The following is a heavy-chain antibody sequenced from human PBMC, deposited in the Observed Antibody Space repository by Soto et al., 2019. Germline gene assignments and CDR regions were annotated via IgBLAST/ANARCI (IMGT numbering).Heavy chain of an antibody. CDR2: ISGSGGST. CDR1: GFTFSSYA. V-gene: IGHV3-23*01. CDR3: ARRGGYAFGMDV. J-gene: IGHJ6*02. D-gene: IGHD5-12*01. Sequence: PGGSLRLSCAASGFTFSSYAMSWVRQAPGKGLEWVSAISGSGGSTYYADSVKGRFTISRDNSKNTLYLQMNSLRAEDTAVYYCARRGGYAFGMDVWGRGTTVTVSS.